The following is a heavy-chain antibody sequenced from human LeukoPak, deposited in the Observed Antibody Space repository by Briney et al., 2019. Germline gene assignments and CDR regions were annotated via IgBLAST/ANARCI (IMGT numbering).Heavy chain of an antibody. CDR1: GGSISSYY. D-gene: IGHD5-12*01. Sequence: PSETLSLTCTVSGGSISSYYWSWIRQPPGKGLEWIGYIYYSGSTNYNPSLKSRVTISVDTSKNQFSLKLSSVTAADTAVYYCASTPSGYSGYGTFDYWGQGTLVTVSS. V-gene: IGHV4-59*01. CDR2: IYYSGST. CDR3: ASTPSGYSGYGTFDY. J-gene: IGHJ4*02.